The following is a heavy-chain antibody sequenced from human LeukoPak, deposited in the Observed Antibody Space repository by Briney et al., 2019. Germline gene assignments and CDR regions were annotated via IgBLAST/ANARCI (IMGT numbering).Heavy chain of an antibody. J-gene: IGHJ4*02. CDR1: GGSISSGSYY. CDR2: IYTTGST. CDR3: ARDLSYGSLFFDN. Sequence: SETLSLTCTVSGGSISSGSYYWSWIRQPAGKGLEWIGRIYTTGSTNYNPSLKSRVTISVDTSKNQFSLKLSSVTAADTAVYYCARDLSYGSLFFDNRGQGTLVTVSS. D-gene: IGHD3-16*01. V-gene: IGHV4-61*02.